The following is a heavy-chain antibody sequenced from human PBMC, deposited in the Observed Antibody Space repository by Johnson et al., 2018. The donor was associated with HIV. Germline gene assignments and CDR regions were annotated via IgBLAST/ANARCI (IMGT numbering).Heavy chain of an antibody. D-gene: IGHD1-26*01. CDR2: ISWNSNNR. V-gene: IGHV3-9*01. CDR3: AKDISGRPDAFDI. Sequence: EVQLVESGGGLVQPGGSLRLSCAASGFTFTDHYMDWVRQAPGKGLEWVSVISWNSNNRDYADSVKGRFTISRDNAKKSLYLQMNSLRAEDTALYYCAKDISGRPDAFDIWGQGTMVTVSS. CDR1: GFTFTDHY. J-gene: IGHJ3*02.